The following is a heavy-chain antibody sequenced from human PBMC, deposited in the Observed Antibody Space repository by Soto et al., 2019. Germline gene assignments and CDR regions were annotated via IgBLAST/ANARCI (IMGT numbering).Heavy chain of an antibody. D-gene: IGHD2-8*01. CDR2: IQSGGTT. V-gene: IGHV3-66*01. Sequence: EVQLVESGGDLVQPGGSLRLSCAASGFSVSSKYMSWVRQAPGKGLEWVSLIQSGGTTYYAGSVKGRFTISRDYSENTLFLQMNSLRVEDTAVYDWTRDDVHFNGDRYYVVPMEVWGKGTTVTVSA. J-gene: IGHJ6*04. CDR3: TRDDVHFNGDRYYVVPMEV. CDR1: GFSVSSKY.